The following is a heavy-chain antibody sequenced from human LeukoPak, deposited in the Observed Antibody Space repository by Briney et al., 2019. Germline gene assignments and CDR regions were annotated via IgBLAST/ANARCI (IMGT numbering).Heavy chain of an antibody. D-gene: IGHD3-16*01. J-gene: IGHJ5*02. CDR1: GFTFSSYE. CDR2: IGISGNTI. V-gene: IGHV3-48*03. Sequence: PGGSLRLSCAASGFTFSSYEMIWVRQAPGKGLEWVSYIGISGNTIYYADSVKGRFTISRDNARNSLYLQMNSLRAEDTALYYCARRWGGWFDPWGQGWLLTVSS. CDR3: ARRWGGWFDP.